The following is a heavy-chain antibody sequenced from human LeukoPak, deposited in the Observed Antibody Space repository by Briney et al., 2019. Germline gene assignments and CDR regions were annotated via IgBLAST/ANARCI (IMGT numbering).Heavy chain of an antibody. J-gene: IGHJ4*02. D-gene: IGHD7-27*01. CDR2: MRNDGSEV. CDR3: AKDSSVTGDIYYFDY. V-gene: IGHV3-30*02. Sequence: GGSLRLSCAASGFTFSVHGLHWVRQAPGKGLEWVAFMRNDGSEVYYADSVKGRFTISRDNSNNTLYLQIASLTAEDTAVYFCAKDSSVTGDIYYFDYWGQGTLVTVSS. CDR1: GFTFSVHG.